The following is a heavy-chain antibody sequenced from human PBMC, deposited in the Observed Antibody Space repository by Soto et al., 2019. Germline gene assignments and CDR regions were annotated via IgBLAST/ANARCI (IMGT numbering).Heavy chain of an antibody. CDR1: GGTFSNFA. CDR2: IIPFLGTA. J-gene: IGHJ5*02. D-gene: IGHD2-8*01. Sequence: ASVKVSCKASGGTFSNFAISWVRQAPGQGLEWMGEIIPFLGTADYAQNFQGRVTITADEPTNTAYMELTSLTSDDTALYYCGKSGYCTKGSCSQGWIDPWGQGTLVTVSS. V-gene: IGHV1-69*13. CDR3: GKSGYCTKGSCSQGWIDP.